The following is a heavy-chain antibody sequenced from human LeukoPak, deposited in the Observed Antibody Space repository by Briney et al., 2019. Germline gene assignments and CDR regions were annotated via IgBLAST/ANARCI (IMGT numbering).Heavy chain of an antibody. D-gene: IGHD3-22*01. CDR3: ARERQITMIVPDYFDY. Sequence: PGGSLIPSCAASGFIFSSYSMNLVRQAPGEGLGWVSSIISSSSYIYYANSVKGRFTISRDNAKNSLYLQMNSLRAEDTAGYYCARERQITMIVPDYFDYWGQGTLVTVSS. CDR2: IISSSSYI. V-gene: IGHV3-21*01. J-gene: IGHJ4*02. CDR1: GFIFSSYS.